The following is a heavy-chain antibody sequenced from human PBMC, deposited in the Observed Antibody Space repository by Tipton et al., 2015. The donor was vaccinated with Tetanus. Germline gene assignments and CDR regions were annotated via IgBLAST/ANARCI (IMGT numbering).Heavy chain of an antibody. D-gene: IGHD1-26*01. J-gene: IGHJ4*02. Sequence: SLRLSCAASGFSFSTSWMSWLRQAPGKGLERVANIKDDGSETYYVDPVKGRFTISRDNARNSLYLQINSLRVDDTADYYCARDPERGAPNYWGQGTRVTVSS. CDR2: IKDDGSET. V-gene: IGHV3-7*01. CDR3: ARDPERGAPNY. CDR1: GFSFSTSW.